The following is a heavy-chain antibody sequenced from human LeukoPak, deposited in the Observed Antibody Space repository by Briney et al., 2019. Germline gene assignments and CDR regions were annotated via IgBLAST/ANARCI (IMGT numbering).Heavy chain of an antibody. D-gene: IGHD1-26*01. J-gene: IGHJ4*02. V-gene: IGHV4-34*01. CDR2: IKHSGST. CDR3: ARPLLGRTINLFFLNY. Sequence: SRTLSLTCAVYGGSFSGYYWRWIRQPPGKGLEWIGEIKHSGSTNYNPSLKSRVTISVNTSQNQFTLKLSSVSAADTAVYYCARPLLGRTINLFFLNYWGQGTLVTVSS. CDR1: GGSFSGYY.